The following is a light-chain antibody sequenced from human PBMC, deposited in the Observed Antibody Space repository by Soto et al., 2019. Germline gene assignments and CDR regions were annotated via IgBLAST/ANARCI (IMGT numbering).Light chain of an antibody. Sequence: EIVLKQSPATLYLSPGERATLSCRASQSVSSYLAWYQQKPGQAPRLLIYDAPNRATGIPARFSGSGSGTDFTLTISSLEPEDFAVYYCQQRSNWPPTFGGGTKVDIK. CDR2: DAP. J-gene: IGKJ4*01. V-gene: IGKV3-11*01. CDR1: QSVSSY. CDR3: QQRSNWPPT.